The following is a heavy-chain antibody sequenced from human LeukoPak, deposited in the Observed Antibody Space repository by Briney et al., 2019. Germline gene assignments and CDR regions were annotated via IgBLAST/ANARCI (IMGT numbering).Heavy chain of an antibody. CDR1: GLVFSRSG. Sequence: PGGSLRLSCAASGLVFSRSGMHWIRQAPGKGLEWVAFLQYDENEIYYAESVKGRFTISRDNSKNTLYLQMSSLRSDDTAVYYCVSEERAVKDSWGQGTLVSVSS. D-gene: IGHD3-10*01. CDR3: VSEERAVKDS. V-gene: IGHV3-30*02. J-gene: IGHJ4*02. CDR2: LQYDENEI.